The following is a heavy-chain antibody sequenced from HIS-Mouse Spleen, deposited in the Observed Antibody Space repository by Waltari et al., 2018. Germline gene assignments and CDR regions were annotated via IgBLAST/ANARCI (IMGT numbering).Heavy chain of an antibody. V-gene: IGHV4-4*07. CDR1: GGSISSYY. J-gene: IGHJ3*02. D-gene: IGHD3-3*01. Sequence: QVQLQESGPGLVKPSETLSLTCTVSGGSISSYYWSWIRQPAGKGLEWIGRINTSGSTNYNPSLKGRVTMSVDTSKNQFSLKLSSVTAADTAVYYCARDFHDFWSGYYGGDKKHDAFDICGQGTMVTVSS. CDR2: INTSGST. CDR3: ARDFHDFWSGYYGGDKKHDAFDI.